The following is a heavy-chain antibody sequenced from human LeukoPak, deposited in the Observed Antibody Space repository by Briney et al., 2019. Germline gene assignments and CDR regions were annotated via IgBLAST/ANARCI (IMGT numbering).Heavy chain of an antibody. D-gene: IGHD6-13*01. CDR2: ISGSGGST. V-gene: IGHV3-23*01. J-gene: IGHJ6*03. CDR3: ATWSAGIAAAGSPGMDV. CDR1: GFTFSSYA. Sequence: GGSLRLSCAASGFTFSSYAMSWVRQAPGKGLEWVSAISGSGGSTYYADSVKGRFTISRDNSKNTLYLQMNSLRAEDTAVYYCATWSAGIAAAGSPGMDVWGKGTTVTVSS.